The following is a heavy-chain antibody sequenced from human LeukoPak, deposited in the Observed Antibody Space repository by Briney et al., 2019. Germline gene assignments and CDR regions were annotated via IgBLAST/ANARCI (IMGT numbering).Heavy chain of an antibody. V-gene: IGHV1-69*04. D-gene: IGHD2-15*01. CDR1: GGTFSSYA. Sequence: SVKVSCKASGGTFSSYAISWVRQAPGQGLEWMGRIIPIFGIANYAQKFQGRVTITADKSTSTAYMELSSLRSEDTAVYYCARDRGTQRGYWDIWGQGTTVTVSS. J-gene: IGHJ6*02. CDR2: IIPIFGIA. CDR3: ARDRGTQRGYWDI.